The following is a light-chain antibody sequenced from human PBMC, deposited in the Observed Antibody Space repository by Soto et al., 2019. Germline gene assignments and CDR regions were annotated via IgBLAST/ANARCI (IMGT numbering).Light chain of an antibody. CDR2: DVS. CDR1: QTLSSW. J-gene: IGKJ4*01. V-gene: IGKV1-5*01. Sequence: DIQMTQSPSTLSASVGDRVTITCRASQTLSSWLAWYQQKPGKAPKLLIYDVSSLESGVPSRFSGSGSGTEFTLTISSLQPDDFATYYCQQYNSYSLTFGGGTKVLIK. CDR3: QQYNSYSLT.